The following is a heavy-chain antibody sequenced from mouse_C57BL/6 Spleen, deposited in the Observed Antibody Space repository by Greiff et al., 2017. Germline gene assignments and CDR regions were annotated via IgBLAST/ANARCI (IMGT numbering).Heavy chain of an antibody. V-gene: IGHV1-62-2*01. J-gene: IGHJ1*03. CDR3: ARHAPRGYYAYWYCDV. CDR1: GYTFTEYT. D-gene: IGHD2-3*01. CDR2: FYPGSGSI. Sequence: VQLQESGAELVKPGASVKLSCKASGYTFTEYTIHWVKQRSGQGLEWIGWFYPGSGSIKYNEKFKDKATLTADKSSSTVYMELSRLTSADSAVYFCARHAPRGYYAYWYCDVWGTGTTVTVSS.